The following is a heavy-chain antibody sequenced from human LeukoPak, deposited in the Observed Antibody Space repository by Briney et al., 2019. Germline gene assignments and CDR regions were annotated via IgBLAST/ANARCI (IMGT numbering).Heavy chain of an antibody. D-gene: IGHD3-3*01. CDR1: GVSISSYY. V-gene: IGHV4-59*01. CDR3: ARTPQDFWSGYGDFAGFDY. CDR2: IYYSGST. J-gene: IGHJ4*02. Sequence: TTSETLSLICTVSGVSISSYYWSWIRQPPGKGLEWIGYIYYSGSTNYNPSLKSRVTISVDTSKNQFSLKLSSVTAADTAVYYCARTPQDFWSGYGDFAGFDYWGQGTLVTVSS.